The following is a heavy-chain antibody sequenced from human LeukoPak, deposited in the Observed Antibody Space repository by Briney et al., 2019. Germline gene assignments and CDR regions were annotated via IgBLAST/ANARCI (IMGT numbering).Heavy chain of an antibody. CDR3: ARSICGGDCYHEYYFYY. D-gene: IGHD2-21*02. V-gene: IGHV4-30-2*01. CDR1: GGSISSGGYS. J-gene: IGHJ4*02. Sequence: PSQTLSLTCAVSGGSISSGGYSWSWIRQPPGKGLEWIGYIYHSVSTYYNPSLKSRVTISVDRSKNQFSLKLSSVTAADTAVYYCARSICGGDCYHEYYFYYWGQGTLVTVSS. CDR2: IYHSVST.